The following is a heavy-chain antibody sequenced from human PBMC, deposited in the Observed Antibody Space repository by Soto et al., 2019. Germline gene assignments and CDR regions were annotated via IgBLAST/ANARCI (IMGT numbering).Heavy chain of an antibody. CDR3: ARGNHRWLQLWYFDL. J-gene: IGHJ2*01. CDR1: GGTLSGYT. CDR2: IIPIFGTA. Sequence: QVQLVQSGAEVKKPGSSVTVSCKASGGTLSGYTISWVRQGPGQGLEWLGGIIPIFGTANYAQKFQGRDTIPADESTSTAYMELSSLRSEDTAVYYCARGNHRWLQLWYFDLWGRGTLVTVSS. V-gene: IGHV1-69*12. D-gene: IGHD5-12*01.